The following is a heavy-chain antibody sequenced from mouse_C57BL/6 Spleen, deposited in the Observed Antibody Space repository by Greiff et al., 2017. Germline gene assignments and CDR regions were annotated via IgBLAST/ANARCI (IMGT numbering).Heavy chain of an antibody. V-gene: IGHV1-15*01. Sequence: QVQLKQSGAELVRPGASVTLSCKASGYTFTDYEMHWVKQTPVHGLEWIGAIDPETGGTAYNQKFKGKAILTADKSSSTAYMELRSLTSEDSAVYYCTRDGNYLDYGGQGTTLTVSS. D-gene: IGHD2-1*01. CDR2: IDPETGGT. CDR3: TRDGNYLDY. CDR1: GYTFTDYE. J-gene: IGHJ2*01.